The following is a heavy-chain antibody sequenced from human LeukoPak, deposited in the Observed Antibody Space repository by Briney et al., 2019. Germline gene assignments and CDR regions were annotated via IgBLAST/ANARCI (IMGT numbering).Heavy chain of an antibody. Sequence: ASVKVSCKASGYTFTSYGISWGRQAPGQGGEWMGWISAYNDNTNYTQKLQGRVTITTDTSTSTAYMELRSLRSDDTAVYYCARDEVARPEWLPPTSNYYFDYWGQGTLVTVSS. V-gene: IGHV1-18*04. CDR3: ARDEVARPEWLPPTSNYYFDY. D-gene: IGHD6-19*01. CDR2: ISAYNDNT. J-gene: IGHJ4*02. CDR1: GYTFTSYG.